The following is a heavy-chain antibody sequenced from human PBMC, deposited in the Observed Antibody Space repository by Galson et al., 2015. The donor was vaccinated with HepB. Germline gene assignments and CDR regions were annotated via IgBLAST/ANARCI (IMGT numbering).Heavy chain of an antibody. CDR2: IWYDGSNK. CDR3: ARVDYDSSGYYWGYYYYYGMDV. V-gene: IGHV3-33*08. Sequence: SLRLSCAASGFTFSSYGMHWVRQAPGKGLEWVAVIWYDGSNKYYADSVKGRFTISRDNSKNTLYLQMNSLRAEDTAVYYCARVDYDSSGYYWGYYYYYGMDVWGQGTTVTVSS. J-gene: IGHJ6*02. D-gene: IGHD3-22*01. CDR1: GFTFSSYG.